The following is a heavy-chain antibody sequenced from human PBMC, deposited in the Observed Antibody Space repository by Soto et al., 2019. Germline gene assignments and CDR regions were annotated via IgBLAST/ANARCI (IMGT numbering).Heavy chain of an antibody. CDR3: ARHLLGYCSSTSCPIFDY. Sequence: SETLSLTCTVSGGSISSYYWSWIRQPPGKGLEWIGYIYYSGSTNYNPSLKSRVTISVDTSKNQFSLKLSSVTAADTAVYYCARHLLGYCSSTSCPIFDYWGQGTLVTVSS. CDR1: GGSISSYY. CDR2: IYYSGST. V-gene: IGHV4-59*08. J-gene: IGHJ4*02. D-gene: IGHD2-2*01.